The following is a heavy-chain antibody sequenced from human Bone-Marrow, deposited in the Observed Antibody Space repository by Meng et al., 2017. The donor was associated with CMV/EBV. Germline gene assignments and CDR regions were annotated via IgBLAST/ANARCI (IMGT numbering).Heavy chain of an antibody. V-gene: IGHV3-21*04. J-gene: IGHJ4*02. CDR3: ARYCSSTSCTSYYFDN. Sequence: GESLKISCAASGFTFSSYAMSWVRQAPGKGLEWVSSISSSSSSIYYADSVKGRFTISRDNTKTSLYQQMNSLGAEDTAVYYCARYCSSTSCTSYYFDNWGQGTMVTVSS. CDR1: GFTFSSYA. CDR2: ISSSSSSI. D-gene: IGHD2-2*01.